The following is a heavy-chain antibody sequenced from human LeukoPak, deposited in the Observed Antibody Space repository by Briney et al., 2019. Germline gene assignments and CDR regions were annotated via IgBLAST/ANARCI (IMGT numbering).Heavy chain of an antibody. J-gene: IGHJ3*02. Sequence: GGSLRLSCAASGFTFSSFAMSWVRQVPEKGLEWVSTIRGGGAGAHYADSVKGRFTISRDNSRNTLYVEMNSLKAEDTAVYFCAKASYSYGNDAFDIWGQGTKVTVSS. CDR1: GFTFSSFA. CDR3: AKASYSYGNDAFDI. D-gene: IGHD5-18*01. V-gene: IGHV3-23*01. CDR2: IRGGGAGA.